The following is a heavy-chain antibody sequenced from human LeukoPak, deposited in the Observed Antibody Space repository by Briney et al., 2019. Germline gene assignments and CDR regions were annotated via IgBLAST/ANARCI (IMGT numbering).Heavy chain of an antibody. V-gene: IGHV3-23*01. D-gene: IGHD5-18*01. CDR3: AKDESPGYSYGPHYYYYYGMDV. CDR1: GFTFSSYA. Sequence: GGSLRFSCAASGFTFSSYAMSGGGQAPGKGREWVSAISGSGGSTYYADSVKGPFTISRDNSKNTLYLQMNSLRAEDTAVYYCAKDESPGYSYGPHYYYYYGMDVWGQGTTVTVS. J-gene: IGHJ6*02. CDR2: ISGSGGST.